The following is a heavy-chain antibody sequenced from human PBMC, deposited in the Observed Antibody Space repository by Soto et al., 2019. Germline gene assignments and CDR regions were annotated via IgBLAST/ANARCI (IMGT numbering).Heavy chain of an antibody. Sequence: QITLKEYGPTLVKPTQTLTLTCTFSGFSLSTTRVAVGWIRQPPGTALEWLALIYWDDDKRYSPFLKSRLTITKDTAKNQVVLTMTNMDPVDTATYYCAHSVVAGLVYYFDYWCQGTLVTVSS. CDR3: AHSVVAGLVYYFDY. J-gene: IGHJ4*02. CDR2: IYWDDDK. V-gene: IGHV2-5*02. D-gene: IGHD6-19*01. CDR1: GFSLSTTRVA.